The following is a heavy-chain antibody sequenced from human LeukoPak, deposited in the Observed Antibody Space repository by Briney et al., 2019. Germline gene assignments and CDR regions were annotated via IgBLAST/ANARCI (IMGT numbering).Heavy chain of an antibody. CDR1: GGSISSSSYY. Sequence: SETLSLTCTVSGGSISSSSYYWGWIRQPPGKGLEWIGSIYYSGSTYYNPSLKSRVTISVDTSKNQFSLELSSVTAADTAVYYCARHWTIGLRFDPWGQGTLVTVSS. CDR2: IYYSGST. V-gene: IGHV4-39*01. D-gene: IGHD3/OR15-3a*01. CDR3: ARHWTIGLRFDP. J-gene: IGHJ5*02.